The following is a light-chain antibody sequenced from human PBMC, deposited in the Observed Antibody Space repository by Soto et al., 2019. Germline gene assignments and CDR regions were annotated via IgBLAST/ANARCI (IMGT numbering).Light chain of an antibody. CDR1: QGISNY. V-gene: IGKV1-16*02. CDR2: DAS. CDR3: QQYSTYPIT. J-gene: IGKJ5*01. Sequence: DIQMTQSPSSLSASVGDRVTITCRASQGISNYLALSQQKPGKAPKSLIYDASSLRSGVPSKFSGSGFGTEFTLTISSRQPEDFATYYCQQYSTYPITFGQGTRLEIK.